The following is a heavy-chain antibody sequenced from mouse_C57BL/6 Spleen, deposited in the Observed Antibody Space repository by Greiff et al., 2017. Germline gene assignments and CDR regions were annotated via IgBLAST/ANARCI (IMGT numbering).Heavy chain of an antibody. Sequence: ESGPGLVKPSQSLSLTCSVTGYSITSGYYWNWIRQFPGNKLEWMGYISYDGSNNYNPSLKNRISINRDTSKNQFFLKLNSVTTEDTATYYCARGATDYIYAMDYWGQGTSVTVSS. J-gene: IGHJ4*01. CDR1: GYSITSGYY. V-gene: IGHV3-6*01. CDR2: ISYDGSN. CDR3: ARGATDYIYAMDY. D-gene: IGHD2-4*01.